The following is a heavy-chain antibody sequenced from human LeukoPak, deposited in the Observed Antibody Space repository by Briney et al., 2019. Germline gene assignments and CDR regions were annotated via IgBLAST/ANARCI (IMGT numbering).Heavy chain of an antibody. CDR3: ASDFGY. V-gene: IGHV4-59*01. CDR2: IYNTGST. CDR1: GGSLRSYY. Sequence: SETLSLPCTVSGGSLRSYYWSWIRQSPGKGLEWIGYIYNTGSTNYNPSLKSRVTISVDTSKNQFSLKLSSVTAADTAVYYCASDFGYWGQGTLVTVSS. D-gene: IGHD3-10*01. J-gene: IGHJ4*02.